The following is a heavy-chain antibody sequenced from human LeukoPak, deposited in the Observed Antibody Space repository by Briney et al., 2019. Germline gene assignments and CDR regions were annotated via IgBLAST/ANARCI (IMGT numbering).Heavy chain of an antibody. Sequence: SVKVSCKASGGTFSSYAISWVRQAPGQGLEWMGRIIPILGIANYAQKFQGRVTITADKSTSTAYMELSSLRSEDTAVYYCARDSVLYGDYNNRFDPRGQGTLVTVSS. V-gene: IGHV1-69*04. CDR2: IIPILGIA. D-gene: IGHD4-17*01. J-gene: IGHJ5*02. CDR3: ARDSVLYGDYNNRFDP. CDR1: GGTFSSYA.